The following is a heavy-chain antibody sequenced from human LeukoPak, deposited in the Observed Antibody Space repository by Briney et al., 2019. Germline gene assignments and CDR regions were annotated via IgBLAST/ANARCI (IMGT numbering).Heavy chain of an antibody. CDR3: AGDRIAVAVHPEAFDY. D-gene: IGHD6-19*01. CDR1: GLTFSSYA. Sequence: GGSLRLSCAASGLTFSSYAMHWVRQAPGKGLEWVAVISYDGSNKYYADSVKGRFTISRDNSKNTLYLQMNSLRAEDTAVYYCAGDRIAVAVHPEAFDYWGQGTLVTVSS. V-gene: IGHV3-30-3*01. CDR2: ISYDGSNK. J-gene: IGHJ4*02.